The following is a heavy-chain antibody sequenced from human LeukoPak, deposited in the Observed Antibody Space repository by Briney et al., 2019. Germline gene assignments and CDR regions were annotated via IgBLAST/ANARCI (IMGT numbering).Heavy chain of an antibody. V-gene: IGHV3-74*01. CDR1: GFTVSSNY. CDR3: ARFLVVRGQDV. Sequence: PGGSLRLSCAASGFTVSSNYMSWVRQAPGKGLVWVSHINTDGSTTNYADSVKGRFTISRDNAKNTLYLQMNSLRAEDTAVYYCARFLVVRGQDVWGKGTTVTISS. CDR2: INTDGSTT. D-gene: IGHD3-10*01. J-gene: IGHJ6*04.